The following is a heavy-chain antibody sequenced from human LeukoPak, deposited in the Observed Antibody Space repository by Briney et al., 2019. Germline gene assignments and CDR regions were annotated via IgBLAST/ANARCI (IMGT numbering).Heavy chain of an antibody. D-gene: IGHD3-10*01. CDR3: ARYYYGPGSYQGFDY. CDR2: MYDSGSP. Sequence: SETLSLTCTVSGVSMNRRSFYWRWIRQPPGKGLEWIGSMYDSGSPYYNPSLKGLVTISVDTSKNQFSLKLGSVTAAETAVYYCARYYYGPGSYQGFDYWGQGTLVTVSS. CDR1: GVSMNRRSFY. J-gene: IGHJ4*02. V-gene: IGHV4-39*01.